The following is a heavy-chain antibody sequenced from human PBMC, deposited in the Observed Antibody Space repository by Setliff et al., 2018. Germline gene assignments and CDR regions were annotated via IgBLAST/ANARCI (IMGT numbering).Heavy chain of an antibody. CDR1: GGSITSHY. CDR2: TYYIRNT. J-gene: IGHJ4*02. D-gene: IGHD5-12*01. CDR3: ARGGTFRYFDY. V-gene: IGHV4-59*11. Sequence: PSETLSLTCTVSGGSITSHYWSWIRQPPGKGLEWIGHTYYIRNTNYNPSLKSRVTISVDTSKKQFTLNLSSVTAADTAVYYCARGGTFRYFDYWGQGTPVTVSS.